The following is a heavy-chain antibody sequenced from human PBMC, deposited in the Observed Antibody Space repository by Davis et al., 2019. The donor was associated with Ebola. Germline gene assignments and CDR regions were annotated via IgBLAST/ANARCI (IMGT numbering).Heavy chain of an antibody. CDR1: GGSFSGYY. J-gene: IGHJ6*02. Sequence: SETLSLTCAVYGGSFSGYYWSWIRQPPGKGLEWIGEINHSGSTNYNPSLKSRVTISVDTSKNQFSLKLSSVTAADTAVYYCARDGAYYGMDIWGQGTTVTVSS. CDR3: ARDGAYYGMDI. V-gene: IGHV4-34*01. D-gene: IGHD3-16*01. CDR2: INHSGST.